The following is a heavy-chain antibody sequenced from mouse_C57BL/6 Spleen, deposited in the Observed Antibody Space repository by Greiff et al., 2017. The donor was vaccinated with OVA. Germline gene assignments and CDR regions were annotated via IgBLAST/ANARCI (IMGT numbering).Heavy chain of an antibody. CDR2: INPYNGDT. J-gene: IGHJ4*01. Sequence: EVQLQQSGPELVKPGDSVKISCKASGYSFTGYFMNWVMQSHGKSLEWIGRINPYNGDTFYNQKFKGKATLTVDKSSSTAHMELRSLTSEDSAVYYCARFYYGSSPYYAMDYWGQGTSVTVSS. V-gene: IGHV1-20*01. CDR3: ARFYYGSSPYYAMDY. CDR1: GYSFTGYF. D-gene: IGHD1-1*01.